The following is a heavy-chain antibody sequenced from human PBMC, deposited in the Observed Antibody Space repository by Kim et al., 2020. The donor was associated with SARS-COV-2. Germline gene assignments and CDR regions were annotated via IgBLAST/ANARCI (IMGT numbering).Heavy chain of an antibody. V-gene: IGHV1-18*01. Sequence: ASVKVSCKASGYTFTSYGISWVRQAPGQGLEWMGWISAYNGNTNYAQKLQGRVTMTTDTSTSTAYMELRSLRSDDTAVYYCARDCGSSWYPGYEFDYWGQGTLVTVSS. D-gene: IGHD6-13*01. CDR2: ISAYNGNT. CDR1: GYTFTSYG. J-gene: IGHJ4*02. CDR3: ARDCGSSWYPGYEFDY.